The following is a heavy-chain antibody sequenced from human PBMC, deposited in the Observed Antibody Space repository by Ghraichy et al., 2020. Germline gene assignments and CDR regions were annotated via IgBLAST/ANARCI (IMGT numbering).Heavy chain of an antibody. J-gene: IGHJ2*01. CDR2: ISSSSSTI. Sequence: GALRLSCAASGFTFSSNSMNWVRQAPGKGLEWVSYISSSSSTIYYADSVKGRFTISRDNAKNSLYLQMNSLRDEDTAVYYCARGGGSYSKRYFDLWGRGTLVTVSS. D-gene: IGHD1-26*01. CDR3: ARGGGSYSKRYFDL. V-gene: IGHV3-48*02. CDR1: GFTFSSNS.